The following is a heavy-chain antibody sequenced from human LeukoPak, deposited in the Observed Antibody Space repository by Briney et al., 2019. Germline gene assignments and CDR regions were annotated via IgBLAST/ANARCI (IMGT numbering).Heavy chain of an antibody. V-gene: IGHV3-33*08. D-gene: IGHD1-14*01. Sequence: GGSLRLSCAASGFIFSNYAMHWVRQAPGKGLEWVAALLYDGNTKHYADSVKGRFTISRDISKNTFYLQMNSLTAEDTAVYYCARDHRPEIQYYYMDVWGKGTTVAVSS. CDR1: GFIFSNYA. CDR2: LLYDGNTK. CDR3: ARDHRPEIQYYYMDV. J-gene: IGHJ6*03.